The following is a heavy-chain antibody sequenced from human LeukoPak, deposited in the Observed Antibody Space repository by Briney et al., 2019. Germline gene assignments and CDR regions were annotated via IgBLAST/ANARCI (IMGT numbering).Heavy chain of an antibody. CDR2: MNPNSGNT. CDR3: ARDYYGSKSSSFDP. V-gene: IGHV1-8*01. J-gene: IGHJ5*02. CDR1: GYTFTSYD. Sequence: ASVKVSCKASGYTFTSYDINWVRQATGQGLEWLGWMNPNSGNTGYAQNFQGRVAMTRDTSIDTAYMELTSLRYEDTAVYYCARDYYGSKSSSFDPWGQGTLVTVSS. D-gene: IGHD3-10*01.